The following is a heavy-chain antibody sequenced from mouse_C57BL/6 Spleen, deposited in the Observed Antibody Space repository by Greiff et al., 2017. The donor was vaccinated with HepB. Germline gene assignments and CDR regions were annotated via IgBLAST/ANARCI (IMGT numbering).Heavy chain of an antibody. D-gene: IGHD2-3*01. Sequence: QVQLKESGPGLVAPSQSLSITCTVSGFSLTSYAISWVRQPPGKGLERLGVIWTGGSTNYNSALKSRLSISKDNCKSQVFLKMNSLHNDDTARYYCGKSGGDGYYGTMDYWGQGTSVTVSS. CDR2: IWTGGST. CDR3: GKSGGDGYYGTMDY. J-gene: IGHJ4*01. CDR1: GFSLTSYA. V-gene: IGHV2-9-1*01.